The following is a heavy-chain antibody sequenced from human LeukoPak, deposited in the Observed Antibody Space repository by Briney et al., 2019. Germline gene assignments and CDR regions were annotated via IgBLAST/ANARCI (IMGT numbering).Heavy chain of an antibody. V-gene: IGHV1-69*05. CDR3: ARDAAIYGNGAYYYLW. CDR1: GGTFSRYA. Sequence: GASVKVSCKASGGTFSRYAISWVRQAPGQGLEWMGGIIPIFGTANYAQKFQGRATITTDESTTTAYMELSRLTSDDTAVYYCARDAAIYGNGAYYYLWWGQGTLVTVSS. CDR2: IIPIFGTA. D-gene: IGHD3-22*01. J-gene: IGHJ4*02.